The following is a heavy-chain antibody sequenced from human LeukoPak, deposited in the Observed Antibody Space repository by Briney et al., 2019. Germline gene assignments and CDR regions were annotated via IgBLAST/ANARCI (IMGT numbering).Heavy chain of an antibody. V-gene: IGHV3-64*01. CDR1: GFTFSSDS. D-gene: IGHD6-19*01. J-gene: IGHJ4*02. CDR2: IGYGGDT. CDR3: ARVGSSGSFDY. Sequence: GGSLRLSCAASGFTFSSDSMHWIRQAPGKGLEYVSAIGYGGDTYYANSVKGRFSISRDNSKNTLYLQMGSLRAEDMAVYYCARVGSSGSFDYWGQGTLVTVSS.